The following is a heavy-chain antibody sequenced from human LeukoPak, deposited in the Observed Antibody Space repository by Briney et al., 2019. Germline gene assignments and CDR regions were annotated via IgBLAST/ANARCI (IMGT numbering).Heavy chain of an antibody. V-gene: IGHV1-69*05. Sequence: SVKVSCKASGGTFSSYAISWVRQAPGQGLEWMGRIIPIFGTANYAQKFQGRVTITTDESTSTAYMELSSLRSEDTAVYYCARSTTRSSGWYNYFDYWGQGTLVTVSS. CDR3: ARSTTRSSGWYNYFDY. J-gene: IGHJ4*02. CDR2: IIPIFGTA. CDR1: GGTFSSYA. D-gene: IGHD6-19*01.